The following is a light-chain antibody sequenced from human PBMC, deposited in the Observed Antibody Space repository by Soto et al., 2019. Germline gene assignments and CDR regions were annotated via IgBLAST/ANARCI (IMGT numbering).Light chain of an antibody. Sequence: EIVLAQSPGTLSLSPGDTATLSCRASQSVGASYLAWYQQKPGQAPRLLIYGSSRRATGIPDRFSGSGSGTDFTLTINRLEPEDFAVYYCQQYDTSQSTFGPGTKVDIK. V-gene: IGKV3-20*01. CDR3: QQYDTSQST. CDR1: QSVGASY. J-gene: IGKJ3*01. CDR2: GSS.